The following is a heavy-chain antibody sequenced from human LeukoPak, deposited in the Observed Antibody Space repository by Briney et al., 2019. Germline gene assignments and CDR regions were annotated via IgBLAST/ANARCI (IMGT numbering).Heavy chain of an antibody. Sequence: ASVKVSCKASGYTFTMYGITWVRQAPGQGLEWMGWINPNSGATNYAQKFQGRVTMTRDTSISTAYMELSRLRSDDTAVYYCARSGVYYDIFHWGQGTLVTVSS. CDR2: INPNSGAT. V-gene: IGHV1-2*02. CDR3: ARSGVYYDIFH. D-gene: IGHD3-9*01. CDR1: GYTFTMYG. J-gene: IGHJ4*02.